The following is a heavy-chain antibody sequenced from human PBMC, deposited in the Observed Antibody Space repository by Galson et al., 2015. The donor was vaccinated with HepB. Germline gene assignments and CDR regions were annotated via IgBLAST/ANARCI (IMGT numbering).Heavy chain of an antibody. CDR2: ISYSGST. J-gene: IGHJ4*02. CDR1: GGSISSYY. D-gene: IGHD6-13*01. Sequence: TLSLTCTVSGGSISSYYWNWIRQPPGKGLEWIGFISYSGSTNYNPSLKSRVTISVDTSKKQFSLKLSSVTAADTAVYYCARDGSSPFDYWGQGTLVTVSS. V-gene: IGHV4-59*01. CDR3: ARDGSSPFDY.